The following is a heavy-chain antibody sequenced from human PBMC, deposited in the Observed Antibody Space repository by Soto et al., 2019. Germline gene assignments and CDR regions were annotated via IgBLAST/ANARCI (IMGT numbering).Heavy chain of an antibody. D-gene: IGHD3-16*01. CDR3: AREGDHPFSLGY. CDR2: VHHSGST. CDR1: GGSITDKW. Sequence: QVQLQESGPGLVKPSGILSLTCAVSGGSITDKWWSWIRQTPGKGLEWIGEVHHSGSTNYSPSLTCRVTMSVDTSKNDFSLKLFSLTAAGTAIYYCAREGDHPFSLGYWGQGTLVTVSS. V-gene: IGHV4-4*02. J-gene: IGHJ4*02.